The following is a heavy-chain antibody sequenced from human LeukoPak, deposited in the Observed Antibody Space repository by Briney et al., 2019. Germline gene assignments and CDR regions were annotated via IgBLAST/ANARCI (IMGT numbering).Heavy chain of an antibody. Sequence: PGGSLRLSCGASGFTFSNSAMSWVRQAPGKGLEWVSAISGSGGSTYYADSVKGRFTISRDNSKNTLYLQMNSLRAEDTAVYYCAKNLGGSYPLDAFDIWGQGTMVTVSS. CDR2: ISGSGGST. CDR3: AKNLGGSYPLDAFDI. J-gene: IGHJ3*02. D-gene: IGHD1-26*01. V-gene: IGHV3-23*01. CDR1: GFTFSNSA.